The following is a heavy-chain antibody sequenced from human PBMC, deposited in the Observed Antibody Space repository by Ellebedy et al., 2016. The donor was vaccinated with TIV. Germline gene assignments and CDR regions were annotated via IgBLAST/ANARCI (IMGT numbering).Heavy chain of an antibody. CDR2: IKTDGSYT. CDR1: GFTFSTSW. D-gene: IGHD2-21*01. V-gene: IGHV3-74*01. Sequence: GESLKISCVASGFTFSTSWMHWVRQASGKGLVWVSRIKTDGSYTTYADSVKGRFTISRDNAKNTLYLQMNSLRAEDTAVYYCARPYDGGSYVPWDWGQGTLVTVSS. J-gene: IGHJ4*02. CDR3: ARPYDGGSYVPWD.